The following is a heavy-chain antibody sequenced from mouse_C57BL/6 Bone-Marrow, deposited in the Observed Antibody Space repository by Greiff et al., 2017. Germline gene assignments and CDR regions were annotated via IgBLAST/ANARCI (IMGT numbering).Heavy chain of an antibody. V-gene: IGHV1-59*01. CDR3: ARRPNYFDY. CDR1: GFTFTSYW. CDR2: IDPSDSYT. J-gene: IGHJ2*01. Sequence: VQLQQPGAELVRPGTSVKLSCKASGFTFTSYWMYWVKQRPGQGLEWIGVIDPSDSYTNYNQKFKGKATLTVNTSSSTAYMQLSSLTSEDSAVYYCARRPNYFDYWGQGTTLTVSS.